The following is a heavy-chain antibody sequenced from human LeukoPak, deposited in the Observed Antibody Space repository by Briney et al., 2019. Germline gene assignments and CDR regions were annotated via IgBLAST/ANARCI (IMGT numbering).Heavy chain of an antibody. Sequence: GASVKVSCEASGYTFTSYDINWVRQATGQGLEWMGWMNPNSGNTGYAQKFQGGVTMTRNTSISTAYMELSSLRSEDTAVYYCARVLSSIPSRPFDYWGQGTLVTVSS. J-gene: IGHJ4*02. CDR2: MNPNSGNT. D-gene: IGHD6-6*01. CDR1: GYTFTSYD. CDR3: ARVLSSIPSRPFDY. V-gene: IGHV1-8*01.